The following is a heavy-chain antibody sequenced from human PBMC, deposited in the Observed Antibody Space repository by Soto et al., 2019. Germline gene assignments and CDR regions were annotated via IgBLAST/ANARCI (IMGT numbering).Heavy chain of an antibody. V-gene: IGHV3-23*01. D-gene: IGHD5-12*01. J-gene: IGHJ3*02. CDR3: ATSAGTYVRYSTNDVLDI. CDR2: ISGSGGST. CDR1: GFTFSSYA. Sequence: GGSLRLSCAASGFTFSSYAMSWVRQAPGKGLEWVSAISGSGGSTYYADSVKGRLTISRDNSKNTLYLQMNSLRAEDTAVYYCATSAGTYVRYSTNDVLDIWGQGTMVTVSS.